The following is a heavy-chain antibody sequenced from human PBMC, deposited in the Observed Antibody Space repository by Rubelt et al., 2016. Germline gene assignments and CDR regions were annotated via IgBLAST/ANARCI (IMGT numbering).Heavy chain of an antibody. V-gene: IGHV4-39*01. D-gene: IGHD6-6*01. J-gene: IGHJ4*02. CDR1: GGSISSSSYY. CDR3: ARGRAGSSSS. CDR2: IYYSGST. Sequence: QLQLQESGPGLVKPSETLSLTCTVSGGSISSSSYYWGWIRQPPGKGLEWIGSIYYSGSTYYNPSLTSRVTISVDTSKNQFSRKLSSVTAADTAVYYCARGRAGSSSSWGQGTLVTVSS.